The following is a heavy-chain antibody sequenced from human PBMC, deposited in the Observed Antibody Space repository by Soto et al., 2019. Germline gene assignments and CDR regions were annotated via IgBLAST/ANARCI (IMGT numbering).Heavy chain of an antibody. CDR3: AKRGPDGSGYYYLFDY. CDR1: GFTFSSYA. CDR2: ISGSGGST. D-gene: IGHD3-22*01. V-gene: IGHV3-23*01. J-gene: IGHJ4*02. Sequence: GGSLRLSCAASGFTFSSYAKSWVRQAPGKGLEWVSAISGSGGSTYYADSVKGRFTISRDNSKNTLYLQMNSLRAEDTAVYYCAKRGPDGSGYYYLFDYWGQGTLVTVSS.